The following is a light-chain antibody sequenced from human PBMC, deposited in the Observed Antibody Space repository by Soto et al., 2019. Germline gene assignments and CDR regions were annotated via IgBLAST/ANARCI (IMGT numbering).Light chain of an antibody. J-gene: IGLJ2*01. CDR2: EVS. V-gene: IGLV2-14*01. Sequence: QSVLTQPPSASGSPGQSVAISCTGTSSDVGGYNYVSWYQQHPGKAPKLMIYEVSNRPSGVSNRFSGSKSGNTASLTISGLQAEDEADYYCSSYTSSSILVFGGGTKLTVL. CDR3: SSYTSSSILV. CDR1: SSDVGGYNY.